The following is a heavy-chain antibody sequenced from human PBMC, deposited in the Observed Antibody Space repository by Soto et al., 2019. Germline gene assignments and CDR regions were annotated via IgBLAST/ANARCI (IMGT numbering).Heavy chain of an antibody. CDR1: GDTFKNCV. CDR2: IIPLFGTT. D-gene: IGHD3-10*01. CDR3: AAELGFGKLSVV. J-gene: IGHJ6*02. Sequence: QVQVVQSGVEVRRPGSSVKVSCKASGDTFKNCVIIWVRQAPGQGLEWMGGIIPLFGTTDFVQRFQGRLTITTDESTTTAYMELSRLRSEDTATYYCAAELGFGKLSVVWGQGTTVIVSS. V-gene: IGHV1-69*01.